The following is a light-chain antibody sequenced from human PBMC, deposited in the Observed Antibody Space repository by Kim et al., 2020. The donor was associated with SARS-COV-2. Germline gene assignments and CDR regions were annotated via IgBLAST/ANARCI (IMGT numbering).Light chain of an antibody. J-gene: IGLJ2*01. CDR2: REN. CDR3: SAWDRSLNVVV. V-gene: IGLV10-54*04. Sequence: QAGLAQPPSVSKDLRQTATLTCTGNSNNVGHQGASWLQQHRGHPPKLLSYRENTRPSGVSERFSSSRSGNTASLTITGLQPEDEADYYCSAWDRSLNVVVFGGGTQLTVL. CDR1: SNNVGHQG.